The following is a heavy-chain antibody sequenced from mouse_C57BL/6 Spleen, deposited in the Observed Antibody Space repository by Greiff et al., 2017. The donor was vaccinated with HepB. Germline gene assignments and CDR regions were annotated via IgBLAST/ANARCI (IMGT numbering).Heavy chain of an antibody. D-gene: IGHD2-2*01. CDR2: ISYDGSN. Sequence: LMESGPGLVKPSQSLSLTCSVTGYSITSGYYWNWIRQFPGNKLEWMGYISYDGSNNYNPSLKNRISITRDTSKNQFFLKLNSVTTEDTATYYCARNYGYDGGYAMDYWGQGTSVTVSS. CDR1: GYSITSGYY. J-gene: IGHJ4*01. V-gene: IGHV3-6*01. CDR3: ARNYGYDGGYAMDY.